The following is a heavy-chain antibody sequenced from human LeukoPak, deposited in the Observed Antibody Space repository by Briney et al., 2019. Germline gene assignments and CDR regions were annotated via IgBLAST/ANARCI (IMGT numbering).Heavy chain of an antibody. CDR1: GFIFGNYP. J-gene: IGHJ4*02. CDR2: ISSDGDTT. CDR3: ARDRGPRTGFMVREVYDY. V-gene: IGHV3-74*01. Sequence: GKSLRLSCAASGFIFGNYPMHWVRQAPGKGLVWVSRISSDGDTTNYADSVKGRFTISRDNAKNTLYLQMNSLRVEDTAVYYCARDRGPRTGFMVREVYDYWGQGTLVTVSS. D-gene: IGHD3-10*01.